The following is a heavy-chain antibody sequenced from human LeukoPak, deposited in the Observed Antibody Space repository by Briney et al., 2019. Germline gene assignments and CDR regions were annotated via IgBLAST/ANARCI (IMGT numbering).Heavy chain of an antibody. V-gene: IGHV3-21*01. CDR3: ARDRDCSGGSCYSPDY. Sequence: PGGSRRLSCAAAGFTFSSYSMNWVRRAPGKGLEWVSSIGTSSSYIYCADSVKGRFTISRDNAENSLYLQMNSLRAEDTAVYYCARDRDCSGGSCYSPDYWGQGTLVTVSS. CDR2: IGTSSSYI. J-gene: IGHJ4*02. D-gene: IGHD2-15*01. CDR1: GFTFSSYS.